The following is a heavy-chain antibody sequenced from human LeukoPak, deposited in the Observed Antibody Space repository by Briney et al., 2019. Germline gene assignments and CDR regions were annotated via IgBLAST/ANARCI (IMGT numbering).Heavy chain of an antibody. CDR1: GFTFSASA. V-gene: IGHV3-23*01. CDR3: ARDHYGITGTLDY. D-gene: IGHD1-20*01. CDR2: VNGGGSST. J-gene: IGHJ4*02. Sequence: GGSLRLSCAASGFTFSASAMTWVRQAPAKGLEWVSSVNGGGSSTYYADSVKGRFTISRDNAKNSLYLQMNSLRAEDTAVYYCARDHYGITGTLDYWGQGTLVTVSS.